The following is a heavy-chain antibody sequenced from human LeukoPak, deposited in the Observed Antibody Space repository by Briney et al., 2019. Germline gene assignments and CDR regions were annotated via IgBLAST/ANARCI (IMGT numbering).Heavy chain of an antibody. Sequence: GGSLRLSCAASGFDFQNHVIHWVRQVPGKGLEWVAVISHHVNVKFYADSVKGRLTISRDNSAKTVYLHMNSLRTEDTAVYYCARDWPPPNGNYFDYWGQGTLVTVSS. V-gene: IGHV3-30-3*01. D-gene: IGHD1-1*01. CDR1: GFDFQNHV. CDR3: ARDWPPPNGNYFDY. J-gene: IGHJ4*02. CDR2: ISHHVNVK.